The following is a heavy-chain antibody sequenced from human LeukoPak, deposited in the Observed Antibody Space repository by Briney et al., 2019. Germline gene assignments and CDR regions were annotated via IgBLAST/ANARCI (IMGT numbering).Heavy chain of an antibody. CDR2: IIPIFGTA. V-gene: IGHV1-69*13. J-gene: IGHJ4*02. CDR1: GGTFSSYA. CDR3: ARCPLKDYYDSSGYCPFDY. D-gene: IGHD3-22*01. Sequence: SVKVSCKASGGTFSSYAISWVRQAPGQGLEWMGGIIPIFGTANYAQKFQGRVTITADESTSTAYMELSSLRSEDTAVYYCARCPLKDYYDSSGYCPFDYWGPGTLVTVSS.